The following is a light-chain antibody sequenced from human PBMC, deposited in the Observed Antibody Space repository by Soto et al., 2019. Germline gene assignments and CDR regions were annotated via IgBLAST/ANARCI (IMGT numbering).Light chain of an antibody. V-gene: IGKV3-11*01. Sequence: EIVLTQSPATLSFSPGERATLSCRASHSVGTFLAWYQQKPGQAPRLLISDATHRASGIPARFSGSGSGTDFTLTIGSLEPEDFAVYCCHQRCEWPSGAFGQGTRVEIK. J-gene: IGKJ1*01. CDR3: HQRCEWPSGA. CDR2: DAT. CDR1: HSVGTF.